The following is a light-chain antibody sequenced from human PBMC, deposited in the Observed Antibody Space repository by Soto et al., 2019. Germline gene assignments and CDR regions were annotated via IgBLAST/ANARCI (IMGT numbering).Light chain of an antibody. CDR1: SSDVGGYNL. Sequence: QSALTQPASVSGSPGQSITISCTGTSSDVGGYNLVSWYQQYPGKAPKVMIYEGNKRPSGVSIRFSGSKSGNTASLTISGLKADDEAEYYCSSYAGSSTLLFGGGTKLTVL. V-gene: IGLV2-23*01. CDR2: EGN. J-gene: IGLJ2*01. CDR3: SSYAGSSTLL.